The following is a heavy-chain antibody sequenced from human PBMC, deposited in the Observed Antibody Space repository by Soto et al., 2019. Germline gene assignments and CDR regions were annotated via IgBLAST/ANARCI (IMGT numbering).Heavy chain of an antibody. CDR2: INPNSGGT. J-gene: IGHJ6*02. CDR3: ARGYCSSTSCYYYYGMDV. Sequence: ASVKVSCKASGYTFTGYYMHWVRQAPGQGLEWMGWINPNSGGTNYAQKFQGWVTMTRDTSISTAYMELSRLRSDDTAVYYCARGYCSSTSCYYYYGMDVWGQGTTVTVSS. CDR1: GYTFTGYY. D-gene: IGHD2-2*01. V-gene: IGHV1-2*04.